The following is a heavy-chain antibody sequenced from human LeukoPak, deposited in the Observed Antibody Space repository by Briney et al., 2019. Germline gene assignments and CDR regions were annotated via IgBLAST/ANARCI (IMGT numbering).Heavy chain of an antibody. CDR2: IRSKANSYAK. CDR3: TRRGYCSSTSCSGGGYYGMDV. V-gene: IGHV3-73*01. D-gene: IGHD2-2*01. CDR1: GFTFSGSA. Sequence: PGGSLRLSCAASGFTFSGSAMHWVRQASGKGLEWVGRIRSKANSYAKAYAASVKGRFTISRDDSKNTAYLQMNSLKTEDTAVYYCTRRGYCSSTSCSGGGYYGMDVWGKGTTVTVSS. J-gene: IGHJ6*04.